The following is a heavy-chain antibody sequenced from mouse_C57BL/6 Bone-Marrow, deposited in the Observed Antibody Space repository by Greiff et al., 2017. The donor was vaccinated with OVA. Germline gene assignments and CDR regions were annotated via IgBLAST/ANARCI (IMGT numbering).Heavy chain of an antibody. J-gene: IGHJ2*01. D-gene: IGHD1-1*01. CDR2: IDPETGGT. CDR3: TRPGSSFYFDY. CDR1: GYTFTDSE. V-gene: IGHV1-15*01. Sequence: QVQLQQSGAELVRPGASVTLSCKASGYTFTDSEMHWVKQTPVNGLEWIGAIDPETGGTAYNQKFKGKAILTADKSSSTAYMELRSLTSDDSAVYYCTRPGSSFYFDYWGKGTTLTVSA.